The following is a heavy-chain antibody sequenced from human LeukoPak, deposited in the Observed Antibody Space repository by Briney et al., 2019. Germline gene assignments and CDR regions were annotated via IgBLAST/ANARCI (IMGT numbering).Heavy chain of an antibody. J-gene: IGHJ4*02. D-gene: IGHD3-22*01. CDR3: ARAAPYYYDSSGYYLGGIFDY. Sequence: SETLSLTCTVSGGSISSYYWRWIRQPPGKGLEWIGYIYYSGSTNYNPSLNSRVTISVDTSKNQFSLKLSSVTAADTAVYYCARAAPYYYDSSGYYLGGIFDYWGQGTLVTVSS. V-gene: IGHV4-59*01. CDR1: GGSISSYY. CDR2: IYYSGST.